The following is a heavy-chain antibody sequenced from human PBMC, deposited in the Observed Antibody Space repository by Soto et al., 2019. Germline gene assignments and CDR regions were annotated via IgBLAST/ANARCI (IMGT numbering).Heavy chain of an antibody. V-gene: IGHV3-33*01. CDR3: ARDPLYSRSYWGVFDY. J-gene: IGHJ4*02. CDR1: GFTFSSYG. Sequence: QVQLVESGGGVVQPGRSLRLSCAASGFTFSSYGMHWVRQAPGKGLEWVAVIWYDGSNKYYADSVKGRFTISRDNSKNTLYLQMNSLRAEDTAVYYCARDPLYSRSYWGVFDYWGQGTLVTVSS. D-gene: IGHD1-26*01. CDR2: IWYDGSNK.